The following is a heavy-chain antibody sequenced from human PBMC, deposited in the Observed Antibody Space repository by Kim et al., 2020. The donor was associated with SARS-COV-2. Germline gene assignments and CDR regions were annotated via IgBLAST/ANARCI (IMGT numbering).Heavy chain of an antibody. CDR2: INHSGST. J-gene: IGHJ3*02. Sequence: SETLSLTCAVYGGSFSGYYCSWIRQPPGKGLEWIGEINHSGSTNYNPSLKSRVTISVDTSKNQFSLKLSSVTAADTAVYYCARGPYDFWSGYPPHPDAFDIWGQGTMVTVSS. V-gene: IGHV4-34*01. CDR3: ARGPYDFWSGYPPHPDAFDI. CDR1: GGSFSGYY. D-gene: IGHD3-3*01.